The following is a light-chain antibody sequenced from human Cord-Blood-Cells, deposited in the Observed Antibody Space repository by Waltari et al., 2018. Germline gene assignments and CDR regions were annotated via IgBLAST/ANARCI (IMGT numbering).Light chain of an antibody. J-gene: IGKJ1*01. V-gene: IGKV4-1*01. CDR3: QQYYSTPWT. Sequence: DIVMNQSPDSLAVSLGERATINCKSSQSVLYSSNNKNYLAWYQQKPGQPPKLLIYWASTRESGVPDRCSGSGSGTDFTLTISSLQAEDVAVYYCQQYYSTPWTFGQGTKVEIK. CDR2: WAS. CDR1: QSVLYSSNNKNY.